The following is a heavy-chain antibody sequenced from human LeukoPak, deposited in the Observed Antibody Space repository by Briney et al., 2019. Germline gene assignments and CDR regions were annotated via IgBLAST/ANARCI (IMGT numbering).Heavy chain of an antibody. CDR3: ATDPQGNWNYDYYGMDV. CDR2: INPNSGGT. D-gene: IGHD1-1*01. Sequence: ASVKVSCKASGYTFTGYYMHWVRQAPGQGLEWMGWINPNSGGTNYAQKFQGRVTMTEDTSTDTAYMELSSLRSEDTAVYYCATDPQGNWNYDYYGMDVWGQGTTVTVSS. V-gene: IGHV1-2*02. CDR1: GYTFTGYY. J-gene: IGHJ6*02.